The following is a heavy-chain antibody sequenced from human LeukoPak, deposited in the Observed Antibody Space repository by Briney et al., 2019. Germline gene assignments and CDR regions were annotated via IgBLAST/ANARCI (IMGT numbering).Heavy chain of an antibody. Sequence: SETLSLTCTVSGGSISSYYWSWIRQPPGTGLEWIGYIYYSGSTNYNPSLKSRVTISVDTSKNQFSLKLSSVTPADTAVYYCASRPRGYSSSWCAHWGQGTLVTVSS. CDR2: IYYSGST. CDR1: GGSISSYY. J-gene: IGHJ5*02. D-gene: IGHD6-13*01. V-gene: IGHV4-59*01. CDR3: ASRPRGYSSSWCAH.